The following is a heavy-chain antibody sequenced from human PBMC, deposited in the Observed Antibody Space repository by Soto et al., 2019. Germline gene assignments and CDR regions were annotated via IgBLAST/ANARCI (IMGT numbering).Heavy chain of an antibody. D-gene: IGHD2-15*01. V-gene: IGHV3-15*01. CDR1: GSTFSNVW. CDR3: TCYSNYCCDN. CDR2: IKSKSNCWTT. J-gene: IGHJ4*02. Sequence: EVHLVESGGGLVKPGGSLRLSCAASGSTFSNVWMNWVRQAPGKGLEWVGRIKSKSNCWTTDYAAAVKGRFIISRDDSKNPLYLQMDSMKTDDTAKYYCTCYSNYCCDNWGQGTLVTVS.